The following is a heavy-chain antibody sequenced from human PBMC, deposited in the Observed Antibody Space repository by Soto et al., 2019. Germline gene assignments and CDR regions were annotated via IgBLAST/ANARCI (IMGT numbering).Heavy chain of an antibody. CDR2: IYYSGST. J-gene: IGHJ5*02. D-gene: IGHD2-21*02. Sequence: SETLSLTCTVSGGSISSGGYYWSWIRQHPGKGLEWIGYIYYSGSTYYNPSLKSRVTISVDTSKNQFSLKLSSVTAADTAVYYRARGNCGGDCYSPHRWFDPWGQGTLVTVSS. CDR1: GGSISSGGYY. V-gene: IGHV4-31*03. CDR3: ARGNCGGDCYSPHRWFDP.